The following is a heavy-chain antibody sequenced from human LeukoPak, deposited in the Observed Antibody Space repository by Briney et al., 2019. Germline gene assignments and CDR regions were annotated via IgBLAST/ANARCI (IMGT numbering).Heavy chain of an antibody. D-gene: IGHD6-19*01. Sequence: KPSETLSLTCTVSGGSISSSLYYWGWIRQPPGKGLEWIGSIYYSGSTYYNPSLKSRVTISVDTSKNQFSLKLSSVTAADTAVYYCARVGGSGWYLNWGQGTLVTVSS. CDR3: ARVGGSGWYLN. CDR2: IYYSGST. CDR1: GGSISSSLYY. V-gene: IGHV4-39*07. J-gene: IGHJ4*02.